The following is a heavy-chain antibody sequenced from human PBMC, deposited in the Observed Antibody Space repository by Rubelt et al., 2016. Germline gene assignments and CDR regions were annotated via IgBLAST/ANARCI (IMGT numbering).Heavy chain of an antibody. CDR1: GFTFTSSA. V-gene: IGHV1-58*01. Sequence: QMQLVQSGPEVKKPGTSVKVSCKASGFTFTSSAVQWVRQARGQRLEWIGWIVVGSGNTNYAQRFQERVTITRGMSTSTAYMELSSLGSEDTAVYFCAAAVDTGYCSSTSCRYGMDVWGQGTTVTVSS. J-gene: IGHJ6*02. D-gene: IGHD2-2*01. CDR3: AAAVDTGYCSSTSCRYGMDV. CDR2: IVVGSGNT.